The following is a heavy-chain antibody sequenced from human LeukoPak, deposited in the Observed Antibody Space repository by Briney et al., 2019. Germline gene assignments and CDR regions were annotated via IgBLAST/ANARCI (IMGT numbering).Heavy chain of an antibody. CDR1: GFTFINYG. CDR3: TRDSPPRDSRYYFDY. CDR2: ISGYNGRT. J-gene: IGHJ4*02. V-gene: IGHV1-18*04. D-gene: IGHD2-21*02. Sequence: GASVKVSCKASGFTFINYGFTWVRQAPGQGPEWMGWISGYNGRTDCAQKFQDRVHMTTDTSTSTVYMELRSLTSDDTAVYYCTRDSPPRDSRYYFDYWGQGTLVTVSS.